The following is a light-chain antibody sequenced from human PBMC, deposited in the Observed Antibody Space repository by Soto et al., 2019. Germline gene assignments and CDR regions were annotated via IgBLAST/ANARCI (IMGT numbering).Light chain of an antibody. CDR2: DAS. V-gene: IGKV3-11*01. CDR1: QSVSSQ. Sequence: EIVLTQSPATLSLSPGERATLSCRASQSVSSQLAWYQQKPGQAPRLLMYDASSRATGIPARFSGSGSGTVFTFTISSLEPEDFAVYYCQQSSDWPLTFGGGTKVNIK. CDR3: QQSSDWPLT. J-gene: IGKJ4*01.